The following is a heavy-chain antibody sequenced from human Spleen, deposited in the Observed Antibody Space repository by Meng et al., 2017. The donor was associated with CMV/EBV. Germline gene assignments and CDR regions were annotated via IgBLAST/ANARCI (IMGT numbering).Heavy chain of an antibody. J-gene: IGHJ6*02. D-gene: IGHD3-3*02. CDR3: ARGERFSPVYGLDV. V-gene: IGHV4-39*07. CDR1: GGSMGRGTYH. CDR2: IYHSGST. Sequence: SETLSLTCTVSGGSMGRGTYHWAWIRQPPGKGLEWIGSIYHSGSTYYNPSLKSRVTIAVDTSKNQFSLRLSSVTAAATAVYFCARGERFSPVYGLDVWGQGTTVTVSS.